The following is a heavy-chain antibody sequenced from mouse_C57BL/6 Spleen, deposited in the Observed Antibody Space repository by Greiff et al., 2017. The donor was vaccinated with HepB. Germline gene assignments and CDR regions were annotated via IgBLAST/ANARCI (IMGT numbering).Heavy chain of an antibody. D-gene: IGHD2-4*01. CDR2: ISSGGSYT. V-gene: IGHV5-6*01. CDR3: ARHGYDYDGWYFDV. CDR1: GFTFSSYG. J-gene: IGHJ1*03. Sequence: EVMLVESGGDLVKPGGSLKLSCAASGFTFSSYGMSWVRQTPDKRLEWVATISSGGSYTYYPDSVKGRFTISRDNAKNTLYLQMSGLKSEDTAMYYCARHGYDYDGWYFDVWGTGTTVTVSS.